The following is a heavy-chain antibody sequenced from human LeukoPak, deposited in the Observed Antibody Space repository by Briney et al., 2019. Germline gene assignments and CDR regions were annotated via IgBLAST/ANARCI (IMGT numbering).Heavy chain of an antibody. CDR1: GFSFNYAW. CDR3: TTDEDWNYARKDV. CDR2: TVSEIDGGST. Sequence: GGSLRLSCAASGFSFNYAWMSWVRQVPGKGLEWVGQTVSEIDGGSTDYAAPVKGRFTISRDDSKSTLYLQMNSLKIEDTAVYYCTTDEDWNYARKDVWGQGAAVIVSS. V-gene: IGHV3-15*04. J-gene: IGHJ6*02. D-gene: IGHD1-7*01.